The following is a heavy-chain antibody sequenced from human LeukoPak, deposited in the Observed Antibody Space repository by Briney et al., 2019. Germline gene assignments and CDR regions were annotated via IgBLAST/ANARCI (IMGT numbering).Heavy chain of an antibody. J-gene: IGHJ4*02. CDR3: TRHAGIAAAGTVY. Sequence: PGGSLRLSCAASGFTFSGSAMHLVRQASGKGLEWVGRIRSKANSYATAYAASVKGRFTISRDDSKNTAYLQMNSLKTEDTAVYYCTRHAGIAAAGTVYWGQGTLVTVSS. CDR2: IRSKANSYAT. CDR1: GFTFSGSA. V-gene: IGHV3-73*01. D-gene: IGHD6-13*01.